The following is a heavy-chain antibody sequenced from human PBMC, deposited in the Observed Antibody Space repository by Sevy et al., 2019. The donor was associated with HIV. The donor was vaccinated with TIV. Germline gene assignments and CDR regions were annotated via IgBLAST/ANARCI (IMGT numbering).Heavy chain of an antibody. CDR2: INRDGGAI. D-gene: IGHD3-16*02. CDR1: GFVFNTYS. J-gene: IGHJ4*02. V-gene: IGHV3-48*01. CDR3: VRTVSGTFRYDDY. Sequence: GGSLRLSCAASGFVFNTYSMNWVRQAPGTGLEWLSYINRDGGAISYADSVKGRFTISRDNAKNSLHLQMNSLRAEATAVYYCVRTVSGTFRYDDYWGQGTLVTVSS.